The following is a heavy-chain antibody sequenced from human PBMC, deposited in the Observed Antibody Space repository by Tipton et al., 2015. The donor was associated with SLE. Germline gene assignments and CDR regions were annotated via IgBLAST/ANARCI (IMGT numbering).Heavy chain of an antibody. J-gene: IGHJ2*01. CDR2: IYDTEST. D-gene: IGHD3-16*01. CDR3: ARMRRGNYDWYFDL. V-gene: IGHV4-31*03. CDR1: GDSIRSSGYY. Sequence: TLSLTCTVSGDSIRSSGYYWTWIRQLPGKGLEWIGYIYDTESTYDNSSLKNRVAISVDKSKNQFSLRLTSVTAADTALYYCARMRRGNYDWYFDLWGRGTLVTVSS.